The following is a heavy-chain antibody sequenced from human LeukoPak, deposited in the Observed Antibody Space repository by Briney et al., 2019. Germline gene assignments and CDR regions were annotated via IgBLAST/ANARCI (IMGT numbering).Heavy chain of an antibody. Sequence: NPSETLSLTCAVYGGSFSGYYWSWIRQPPGKGLEWIGEINHSGSTNYNPSLKSRVTISVDTSKNQFSLKLSSVTAADTAVYYCARVGPATAQGDYWGQGTLVTVSS. CDR3: ARVGPATAQGDY. J-gene: IGHJ4*02. D-gene: IGHD1-26*01. V-gene: IGHV4-34*01. CDR1: GGSFSGYY. CDR2: INHSGST.